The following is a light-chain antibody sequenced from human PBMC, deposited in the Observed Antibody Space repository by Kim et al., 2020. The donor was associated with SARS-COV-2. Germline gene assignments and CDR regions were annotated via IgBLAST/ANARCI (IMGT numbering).Light chain of an antibody. V-gene: IGKV1-5*01. CDR3: QPYDTYST. CDR2: DAS. CDR1: QSINSW. J-gene: IGKJ1*01. Sequence: DIQMTQSPSTLSASVGDRVTITCRASQSINSWLAWYQQKPGKAPKLLIYDASNLESGVPSRFSGSGSGTEFTLPISSLQTDDFATYSCQPYDTYSTFGQGTKVDIK.